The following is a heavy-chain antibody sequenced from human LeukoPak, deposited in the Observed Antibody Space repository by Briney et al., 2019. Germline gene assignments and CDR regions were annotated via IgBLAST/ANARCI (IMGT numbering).Heavy chain of an antibody. CDR2: IYYSGST. D-gene: IGHD3-10*01. CDR1: GGSISSYY. CDR3: ARDAGGSGRHYYYGMDV. J-gene: IGHJ6*02. Sequence: SETLSLTCTVSGGSISSYYCSWIRQPPGKGLEWIGYIYYSGSTNYNPSLKSRVTISVDTSKNQFSLKLSSVTAADTAVYYCARDAGGSGRHYYYGMDVWGQGTTVTVSS. V-gene: IGHV4-59*01.